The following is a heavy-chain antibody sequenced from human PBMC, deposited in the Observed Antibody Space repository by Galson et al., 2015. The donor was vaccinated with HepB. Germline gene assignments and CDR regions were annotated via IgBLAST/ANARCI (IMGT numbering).Heavy chain of an antibody. D-gene: IGHD6-19*01. CDR1: GGTFSSYA. J-gene: IGHJ4*02. V-gene: IGHV1-69*04. CDR2: IIPILGIA. Sequence: SVKVSCKASGGTFSSYAISWVRQAPGQGLEWMGRIIPILGIANYAQKFQGRVTITADKSTSTAYMELSSLRSEDTAVYYCARSEQWLPHLDYWGQGTLVTVSS. CDR3: ARSEQWLPHLDY.